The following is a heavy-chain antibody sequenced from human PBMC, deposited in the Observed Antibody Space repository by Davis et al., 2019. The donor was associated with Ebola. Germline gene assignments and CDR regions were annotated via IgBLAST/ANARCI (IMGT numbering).Heavy chain of an antibody. J-gene: IGHJ4*02. Sequence: ASVKVSCKASGYTFTSYYMHWVRQAPGQGLEWMGIINPSGGSTSYAQKFQGRVTMTRDTSTSTVYMELSSLRSEDTAVYYCGRDPQSYDFWSGGWGQGTLVTASS. CDR2: INPSGGST. D-gene: IGHD3-3*01. V-gene: IGHV1-46*01. CDR3: GRDPQSYDFWSGG. CDR1: GYTFTSYY.